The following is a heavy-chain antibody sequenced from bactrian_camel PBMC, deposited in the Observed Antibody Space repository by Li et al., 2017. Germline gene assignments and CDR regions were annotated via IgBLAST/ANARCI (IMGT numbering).Heavy chain of an antibody. CDR2: ITTGAGTT. D-gene: IGHD3*01. J-gene: IGHJ6*01. CDR1: SDSRSGADGDTPSTYC. Sequence: HVQLVESGGGSVQAGGSLRLSCKVTSDSRSGADGDTPSTYCMAWFRQALGKEREGVATITTGAGTTVYADPVKGRFTISQDNSKNTLYLQMPSLKPEDTAMYYCAADLPRGVDPLGEDAIHEFGYWGQGTQVTVS. CDR3: AADLPRGVDPLGEDAIHEFGY. V-gene: IGHV3S1*01.